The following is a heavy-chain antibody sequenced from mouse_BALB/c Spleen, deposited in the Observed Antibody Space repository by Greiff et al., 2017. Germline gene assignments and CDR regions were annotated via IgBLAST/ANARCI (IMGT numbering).Heavy chain of an antibody. CDR3: TREGYYYGSATGFAY. J-gene: IGHJ3*01. CDR2: IYPGSGST. D-gene: IGHD1-1*01. V-gene: IGHV1S22*01. Sequence: LQQPGSELVRPGASVKLSCKASGYTFTSYWMHWVKQRHGQGLEWIGNIYPGSGSTNYDEKFKSKGTLTVDTSSSTAYMHLSSLTSEDSAVYYCTREGYYYGSATGFAYWGQGTLVTVSA. CDR1: GYTFTSYW.